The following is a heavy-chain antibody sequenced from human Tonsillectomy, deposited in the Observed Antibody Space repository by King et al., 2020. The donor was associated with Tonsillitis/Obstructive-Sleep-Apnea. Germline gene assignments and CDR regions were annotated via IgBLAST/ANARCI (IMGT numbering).Heavy chain of an antibody. CDR3: ARGLAVASMDV. CDR2: ISTSGSHI. D-gene: IGHD6-19*01. J-gene: IGHJ6*03. Sequence: HVQLVESGGGLVKSGGSLRLSCAAFGFTFTDYYMTWIRQAPGKGLEWVSYISTSGSHIYYADSVKGRLTFSRDNAKNSLSLQMNSLRVEDTAVYYCARGLAVASMDVWGKGTTVTVYS. CDR1: GFTFTDYY. V-gene: IGHV3-11*01.